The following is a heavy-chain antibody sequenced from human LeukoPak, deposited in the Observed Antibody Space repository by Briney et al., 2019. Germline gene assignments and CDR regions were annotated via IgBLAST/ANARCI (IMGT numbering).Heavy chain of an antibody. J-gene: IGHJ4*02. Sequence: SETLSLTCTVCGASISISGNSWGWIRQPPGKGLEWIGTISYSGATSYNPSLKSRVTISADTSKNQFSLKLGSMTAADTAVYYCARPYCSGGACYYFDSWGQGTLVTVSS. CDR3: ARPYCSGGACYYFDS. CDR1: GASISISGNS. CDR2: ISYSGAT. V-gene: IGHV4-39*01. D-gene: IGHD2-15*01.